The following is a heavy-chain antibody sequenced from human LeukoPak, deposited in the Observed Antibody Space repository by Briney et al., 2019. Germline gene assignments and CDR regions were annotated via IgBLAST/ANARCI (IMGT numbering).Heavy chain of an antibody. J-gene: IGHJ5*02. CDR3: ARGRRVLAPNWFDP. CDR1: GGSLSGYY. CDR2: INHSGST. V-gene: IGHV4-34*01. D-gene: IGHD3-3*02. Sequence: SETLSLTCAVYGGSLSGYYWSWIRQPPGKGLEWIGEINHSGSTNYNPSLKSRVTISVDTSKNQFSLKLSSVTAADTAVYYCARGRRVLAPNWFDPWGQGTLVTVSS.